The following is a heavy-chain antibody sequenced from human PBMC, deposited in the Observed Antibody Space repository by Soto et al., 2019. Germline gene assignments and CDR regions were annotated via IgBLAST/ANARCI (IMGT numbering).Heavy chain of an antibody. J-gene: IGHJ6*02. Sequence: EVQLVESGGGLVQPGGSLRLSCSASGFTFSSYAMHWVRQAPGKGLEYVSAISSNGGSTYYADSVKGRFTISRDNSKNTLYLQMSSLRAEDTAVYYCVLLDIVVPAAMGLHYYYGMDVWGQGTTVTVSS. D-gene: IGHD2-2*01. CDR1: GFTFSSYA. CDR2: ISSNGGST. CDR3: VLLDIVVPAAMGLHYYYGMDV. V-gene: IGHV3-64D*06.